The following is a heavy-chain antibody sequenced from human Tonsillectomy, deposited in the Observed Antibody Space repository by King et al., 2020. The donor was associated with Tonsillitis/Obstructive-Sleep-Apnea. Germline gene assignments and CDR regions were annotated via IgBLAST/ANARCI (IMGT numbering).Heavy chain of an antibody. CDR3: AKAMVQGIIITIFDY. J-gene: IGHJ4*02. CDR2: FSGGGGST. Sequence: VQLVESGGGLVQPGGSLRLSCAASGITFSSYAMSWVRQAPGKGLEWVSTFSGGGGSTYYADSVKGRFTISRDNSKNTLYLQMNSLRAEDTAVYYCAKAMVQGIIITIFDYWGQGTLVTVSS. V-gene: IGHV3-23*04. D-gene: IGHD3-10*01. CDR1: GITFSSYA.